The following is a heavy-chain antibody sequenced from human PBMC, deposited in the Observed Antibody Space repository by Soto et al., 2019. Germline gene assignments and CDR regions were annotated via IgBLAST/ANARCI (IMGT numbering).Heavy chain of an antibody. J-gene: IGHJ6*02. D-gene: IGHD2-15*01. CDR2: ISWNSGSI. V-gene: IGHV3-9*01. CDR3: AKDGGYCSGGSCSLGLGFSGMDV. CDR1: GFTFDDYA. Sequence: EVQLVESGGGLVQPGRSLRLSCAASGFTFDDYAMHWVRQAPGKGLEWVSGISWNSGSIGYADSVKGRFTISRDNAKNSLYLQMNSLRAEDTALYYCAKDGGYCSGGSCSLGLGFSGMDVWGQGTTVTVSS.